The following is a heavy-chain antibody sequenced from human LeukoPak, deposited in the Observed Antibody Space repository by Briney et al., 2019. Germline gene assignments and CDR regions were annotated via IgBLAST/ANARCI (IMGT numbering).Heavy chain of an antibody. J-gene: IGHJ6*03. CDR1: GFTFTSYW. Sequence: GGSLRLSCAGSGFTFTSYWMTWVRQAPGKGLEWVANIKQDGSEKYYVDSVKGRFTISRDNAKNSLYLQMNSLRAEDTAVYYCARHHVDTSMVALYYYYYMDVWGKGTTVTISS. D-gene: IGHD5-18*01. CDR2: IKQDGSEK. CDR3: ARHHVDTSMVALYYYYYMDV. V-gene: IGHV3-7*01.